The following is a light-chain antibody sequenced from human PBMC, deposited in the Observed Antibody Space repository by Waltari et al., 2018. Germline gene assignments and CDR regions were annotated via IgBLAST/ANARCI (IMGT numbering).Light chain of an antibody. J-gene: IGKJ1*01. V-gene: IGKV3-20*01. CDR3: QQHGTLPAT. CDR1: QSVGSSS. CDR2: RGS. Sequence: EIVLTQSPGTASLSPGERVTLSCRASQSVGSSSLAGYPRELGQATRIVIYRGSRRATGIPDRFSGSDARTDFSLTINRLAPEDCAVYYCQQHGTLPATYGQGTKVEIK.